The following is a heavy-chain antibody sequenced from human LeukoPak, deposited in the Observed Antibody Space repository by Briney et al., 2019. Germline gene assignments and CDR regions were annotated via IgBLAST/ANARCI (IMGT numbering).Heavy chain of an antibody. CDR1: GYTLTELS. CDR3: ARHGSSGWYGTNYFDY. J-gene: IGHJ4*02. Sequence: ASVKVSCKVSGYTLTELSMHLVRQAPGKGLEWMGGFDPEDGETIYAQKFQGRVTMTEDTSTDTAYMELSSLRSEDTAVYYCARHGSSGWYGTNYFDYWGQGTLVTVSS. D-gene: IGHD6-19*01. V-gene: IGHV1-24*01. CDR2: FDPEDGET.